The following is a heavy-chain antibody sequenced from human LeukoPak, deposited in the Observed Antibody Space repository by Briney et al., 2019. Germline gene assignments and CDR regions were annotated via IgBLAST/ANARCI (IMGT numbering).Heavy chain of an antibody. V-gene: IGHV3-33*01. J-gene: IGHJ6*02. D-gene: IGHD6-19*01. CDR1: GFTFSSYG. Sequence: GGSLRLSCAASGFTFSSYGMHWVRQAPGKGLEWVAVIWYDGSNKYYADPVKGRFTISRDNSKNTLYLQMNSLRAEDTAVYYCARDPERGSGWYSYYYYGMDVWGQGTTVTVSS. CDR3: ARDPERGSGWYSYYYYGMDV. CDR2: IWYDGSNK.